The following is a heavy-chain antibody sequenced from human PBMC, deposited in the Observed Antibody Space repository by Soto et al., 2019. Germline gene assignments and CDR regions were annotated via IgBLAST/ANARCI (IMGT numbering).Heavy chain of an antibody. V-gene: IGHV3-30-3*01. J-gene: IGHJ6*02. CDR3: ARAGCDGGSCYTLVGLRYGMDV. CDR2: ISYDKNNK. D-gene: IGHD2-15*01. Sequence: QVQLVESGGGVVQPGRSLRLSCAASGFTFSSYVMYWVRQAPGKGLEWVAIISYDKNNKYYADSVKGRFTISRDNSKNTQDLQMNSLRGEDTAVYYCARAGCDGGSCYTLVGLRYGMDVWGQGTTVTVSS. CDR1: GFTFSSYV.